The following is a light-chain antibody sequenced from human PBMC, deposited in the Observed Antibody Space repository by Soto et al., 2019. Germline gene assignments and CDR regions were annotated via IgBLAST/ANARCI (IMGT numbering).Light chain of an antibody. CDR3: QNYDSDPIT. Sequence: DIQLSQSPSSLSASVGTRVSITCWASHVINNYLAWYQQKPGKVPKVLIYAASTLQPGVPSRFSGSGSGTDFTLTINSLQPDDIATYYCQNYDSDPITFGQGTRLEIK. CDR2: AAS. J-gene: IGKJ5*01. V-gene: IGKV1-27*01. CDR1: HVINNY.